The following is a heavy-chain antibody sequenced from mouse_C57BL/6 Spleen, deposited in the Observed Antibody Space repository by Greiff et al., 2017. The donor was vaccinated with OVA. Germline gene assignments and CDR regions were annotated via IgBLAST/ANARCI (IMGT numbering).Heavy chain of an antibody. Sequence: EVQVVESGGGLVKPGGSLKLSCAASGFTFSDYGMHWVRQAPEKGLEWVAYISSGSSTIYYADTVKGRFTISRDNAKNTLFLQMTSLRSEDTAMYYCARTNWDRAMDYWGQGTSVTVSS. CDR3: ARTNWDRAMDY. J-gene: IGHJ4*01. CDR1: GFTFSDYG. CDR2: ISSGSSTI. V-gene: IGHV5-17*01. D-gene: IGHD4-1*02.